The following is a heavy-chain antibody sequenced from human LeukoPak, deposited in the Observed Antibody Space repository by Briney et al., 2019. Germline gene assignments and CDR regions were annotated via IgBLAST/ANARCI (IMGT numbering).Heavy chain of an antibody. CDR1: GDSISNYY. Sequence: SETLSLTCTVSGDSISNYYWSWIRQPPGKGLEWIGYIYYSGSTNYNPSLKSRVTISVDTSKNQFSLKLSSVTAADTAVYYCARDLGYCTNGVCHTRFDYWGQGTLVAVSS. CDR2: IYYSGST. D-gene: IGHD2-8*01. CDR3: ARDLGYCTNGVCHTRFDY. V-gene: IGHV4-59*01. J-gene: IGHJ4*02.